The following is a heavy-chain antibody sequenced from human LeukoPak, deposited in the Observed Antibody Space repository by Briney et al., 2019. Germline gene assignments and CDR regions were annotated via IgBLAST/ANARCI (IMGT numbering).Heavy chain of an antibody. D-gene: IGHD3-10*02. CDR2: ISSSSSYI. CDR3: AELGITMIGGV. CDR1: GFTFSDYY. Sequence: PGGSLRLSCAASGFTFSDYYMSWIRQAPGKGLEWVSSISSSSSYIYYAGSVKGRFTISRHNAKNSLYLEMNSLRAEDTAVYYCAELGITMIGGVWGKGTTVTISS. V-gene: IGHV3-11*06. J-gene: IGHJ6*04.